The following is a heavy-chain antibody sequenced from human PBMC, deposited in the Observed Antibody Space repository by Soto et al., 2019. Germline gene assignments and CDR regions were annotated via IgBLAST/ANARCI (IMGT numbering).Heavy chain of an antibody. Sequence: PSQTLSLTCAISGDSVSSNSAAWNWVRQAPSRGLEWLGRTYYRSKWYNDYAVSVKSRITINPDTSKNQFSLQLNSVTPEDTAMYYCAREGGFYYGSGSGLNVWGQGTTVTVSS. V-gene: IGHV6-1*01. CDR2: TYYRSKWYN. CDR1: GDSVSSNSAA. CDR3: AREGGFYYGSGSGLNV. J-gene: IGHJ6*02. D-gene: IGHD3-10*01.